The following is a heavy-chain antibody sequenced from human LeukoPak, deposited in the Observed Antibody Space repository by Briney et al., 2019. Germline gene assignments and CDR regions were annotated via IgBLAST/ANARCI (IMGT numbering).Heavy chain of an antibody. V-gene: IGHV3-30*02. J-gene: IGHJ5*02. CDR1: GFTFSIYG. Sequence: PGGSLRLSCAASGFTFSIYGMHWVRQAPGKGLEWLAFIRYDGSNKYYADSVKGRFTISRDNSKNTLYLQMNSLRAEDRAVYYCAKDRARGKDYGDYGLWFDPWGQGTLVTVSS. CDR2: IRYDGSNK. D-gene: IGHD4-17*01. CDR3: AKDRARGKDYGDYGLWFDP.